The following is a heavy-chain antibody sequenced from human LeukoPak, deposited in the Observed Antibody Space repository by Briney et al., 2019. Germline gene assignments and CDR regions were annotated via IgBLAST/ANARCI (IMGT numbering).Heavy chain of an antibody. V-gene: IGHV3-23*01. J-gene: IGHJ4*02. CDR2: ISGSGGST. CDR1: GFTFSSYA. D-gene: IGHD2-15*01. Sequence: PGGSLRLSCAASGFTFSSYAMSWVRQAPGKGLEWVSAISGSGGSTYYADSVKGRFTISRDNSKNTLYLQMNSLRAEDTAVYYCANDCWRGGGSCYPRYYFDYWGQGTLVTVSS. CDR3: ANDCWRGGGSCYPRYYFDY.